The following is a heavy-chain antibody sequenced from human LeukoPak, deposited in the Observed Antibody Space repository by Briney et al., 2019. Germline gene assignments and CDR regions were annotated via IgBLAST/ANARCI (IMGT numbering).Heavy chain of an antibody. CDR3: ARDRVLRYFDY. CDR1: GGSLSSYY. Sequence: SETLSLTCPLSGGSLSSYYWSWIRPPPGEGLEWIGYIYYSGSTNYNPSLKSRVTISVDTSKNQFSLKLSSVTAADTAVYYCARDRVLRYFDYWGQGTLVTVSS. CDR2: IYYSGST. D-gene: IGHD3-3*01. V-gene: IGHV4-59*12. J-gene: IGHJ4*02.